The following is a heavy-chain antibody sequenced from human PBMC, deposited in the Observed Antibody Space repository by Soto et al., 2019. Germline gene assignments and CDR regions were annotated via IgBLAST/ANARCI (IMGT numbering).Heavy chain of an antibody. CDR2: TYYNGNA. CDR3: ARHFVAVVIKGWGY. CDR1: GASLDRSNYY. V-gene: IGHV4-39*01. D-gene: IGHD3-22*01. Sequence: PSETLSLTCNVSGASLDRSNYYWDWIRQSPGKGLEWIGTTYYNGNAYYKTSLRSRVTMSVDTSKNHFSLKLMSVTAADTAVYYCARHFVAVVIKGWGYWGQGTLVTVS. J-gene: IGHJ4*02.